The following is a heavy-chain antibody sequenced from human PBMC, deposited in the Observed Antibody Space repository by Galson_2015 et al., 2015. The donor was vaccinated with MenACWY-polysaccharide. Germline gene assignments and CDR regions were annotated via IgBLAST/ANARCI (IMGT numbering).Heavy chain of an antibody. V-gene: IGHV2-5*02. J-gene: IGHJ4*02. Sequence: PALVKPTQTLTLTCTVSGFSLSTSGVGVGWIRQPPGKALEWLALIFWDDNEGYNPSLKSRLTITKDTSGNPVVLTMTDMDPVDTATYYCSHRRGVASLRCFDSWGQGILVTVS. CDR3: SHRRGVASLRCFDS. CDR2: IFWDDNE. CDR1: GFSLSTSGVG. D-gene: IGHD2-21*01.